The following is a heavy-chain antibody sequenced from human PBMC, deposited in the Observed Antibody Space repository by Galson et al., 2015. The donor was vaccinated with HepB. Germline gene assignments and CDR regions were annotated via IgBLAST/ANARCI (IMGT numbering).Heavy chain of an antibody. D-gene: IGHD5-18*01. CDR1: GFTFSDYY. V-gene: IGHV3-11*06. Sequence: LRLSCAASGFTFSDYYMSWIRQAPGKGLEWVSYISSSSSYTNYADSVKGRFTISRDNAKNSLYLQMNSLRAEDTAVYYCARAIRPGGDTAMALPTYWGQGTLVTVSS. J-gene: IGHJ4*02. CDR2: ISSSSSYT. CDR3: ARAIRPGGDTAMALPTY.